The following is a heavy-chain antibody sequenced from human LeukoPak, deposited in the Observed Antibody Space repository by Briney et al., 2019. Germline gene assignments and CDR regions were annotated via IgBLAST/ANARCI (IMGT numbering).Heavy chain of an antibody. CDR3: ARGPRLVPLDAFDI. D-gene: IGHD3-9*01. J-gene: IGHJ3*02. V-gene: IGHV1-46*01. CDR1: GYTFTSYY. CDR2: INPSGGST. Sequence: ASVKVSCKASGYTFTSYYMHWVRQAPGQGLEWMGIINPSGGSTSYAQKFQGRVTMTRDTSISTAYMELSSLRSDDSAVYYCARGPRLVPLDAFDIWGQGTMVTVSS.